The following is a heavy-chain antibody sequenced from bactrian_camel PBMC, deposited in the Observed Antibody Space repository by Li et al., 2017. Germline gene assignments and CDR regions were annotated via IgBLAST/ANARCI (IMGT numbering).Heavy chain of an antibody. CDR1: GYRSCRYD. D-gene: IGHD2*01. V-gene: IGHV3S10*01. CDR3: ATSPRDGGCSLSPLNPRWSLGD. CDR2: IEPDGST. Sequence: VQLVESGGGSVQAGGSLRLSCAASGYRSCRYDLSWYRQAPGKEREFVSGIEPDGSTSYADSVKGRFAISQDDSKNSLYLQMNSLKPEDTAMYYCATSPRDGGCSLSPLNPRWSLGDWGQGTQVTVS. J-gene: IGHJ6*01.